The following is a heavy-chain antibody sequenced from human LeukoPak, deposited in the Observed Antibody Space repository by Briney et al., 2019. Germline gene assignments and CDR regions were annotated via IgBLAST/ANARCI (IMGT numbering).Heavy chain of an antibody. CDR3: ARGVFYGDYPNWFDP. V-gene: IGHV3-21*01. J-gene: IGHJ5*02. CDR2: ISSSSSHI. Sequence: PGGSLRLSCAASGFTFSSYSMNWVRQAPGKGLEWVSSISSSSSHIYYADSVKGRFTISRDNAKNSLYLQMNSLRAEDTAVYYCARGVFYGDYPNWFDPWGQGTLVTVSS. D-gene: IGHD4-17*01. CDR1: GFTFSSYS.